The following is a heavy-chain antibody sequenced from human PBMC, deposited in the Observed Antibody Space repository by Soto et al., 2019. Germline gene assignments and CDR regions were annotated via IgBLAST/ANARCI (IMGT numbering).Heavy chain of an antibody. CDR2: ILPILGIA. D-gene: IGHD3-10*01. V-gene: IGHV1-69*02. Sequence: QVQLVQSGAEVKKPGSSVKVSCKASGGTFSSYTISWVRQAPGQGLEWMGRILPILGIASYAQKFQGRVTVTADQSTSTAYMELSSLRSEDTAVYYCATGSGRGFFDYWGQGTLVTASS. J-gene: IGHJ4*02. CDR3: ATGSGRGFFDY. CDR1: GGTFSSYT.